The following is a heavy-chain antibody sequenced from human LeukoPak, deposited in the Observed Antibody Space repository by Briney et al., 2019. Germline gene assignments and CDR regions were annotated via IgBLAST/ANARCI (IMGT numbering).Heavy chain of an antibody. V-gene: IGHV3-30-3*01. D-gene: IGHD2-2*01. J-gene: IGHJ6*02. CDR1: GFTFSSYA. CDR3: ARDLSDIVVVPAAIQGYYYYGMDV. Sequence: QPGRSLRLSCAASGFTFSSYAMHRVRQAPGKGLEWVAVISYDGSNKYYADSVKGRFTISRDNSKNTLYLQMNSLRAEDTAVYCCARDLSDIVVVPAAIQGYYYYGMDVWGQGTTVTVSS. CDR2: ISYDGSNK.